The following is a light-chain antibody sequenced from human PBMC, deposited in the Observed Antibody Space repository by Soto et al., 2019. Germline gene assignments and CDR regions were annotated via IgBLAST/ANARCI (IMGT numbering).Light chain of an antibody. J-gene: IGKJ5*01. CDR3: QQYHTSSIT. V-gene: IGKV1-5*01. Sequence: DIQMTQSPSTLSASVGDRVTITCRASQGLNNDLAWYQQKPGKAPNLLIYDASTLERGVPSRFSGTGSGTEFPLTISSLQPDDFASYYCQQYHTSSITFGQGPRLEIK. CDR2: DAS. CDR1: QGLNND.